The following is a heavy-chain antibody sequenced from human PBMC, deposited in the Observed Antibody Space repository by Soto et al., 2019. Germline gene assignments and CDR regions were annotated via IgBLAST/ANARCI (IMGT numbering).Heavy chain of an antibody. CDR1: GGSISSSNW. CDR3: ARLQDSSGCCFDY. J-gene: IGHJ4*02. Sequence: SETLSLTCAVSGGSISSSNWWSWVRQPPGKGLEWIGEIYHSGSTNYNPSLKSRVTISVDKSKNQFSLKLSSVTAADTAVYYCARLQDSSGCCFDYWGQGTLVTVSS. CDR2: IYHSGST. D-gene: IGHD6-19*01. V-gene: IGHV4-4*02.